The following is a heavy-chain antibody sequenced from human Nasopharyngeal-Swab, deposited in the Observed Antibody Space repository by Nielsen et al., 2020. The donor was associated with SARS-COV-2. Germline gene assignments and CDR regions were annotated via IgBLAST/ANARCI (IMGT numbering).Heavy chain of an antibody. CDR2: FDPEDGET. CDR3: ATPLGAYYYGSGSYYGFGY. J-gene: IGHJ4*02. CDR1: GYTLTELS. V-gene: IGHV1-24*01. D-gene: IGHD3-10*01. Sequence: ASVKVSCKVSGYTLTELSMHWVRQAPGKGLEWMGGFDPEDGETIYAQKFQGRVTMTEDTSTDTAYMELSSLRPEDTAVYYCATPLGAYYYGSGSYYGFGYWGQGTLVTVSS.